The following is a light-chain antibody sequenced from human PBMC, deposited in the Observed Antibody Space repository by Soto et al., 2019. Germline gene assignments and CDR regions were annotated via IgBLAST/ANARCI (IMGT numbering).Light chain of an antibody. CDR3: QQSYSTPRT. V-gene: IGKV1-39*01. J-gene: IGKJ1*01. Sequence: DIQMTQSPSSLSASVGDRVTITCRASQSISSNSNWYQQKPGKAPKLLIYAASSLQSGVPSRFSGSGSGTDFTLTISSLQPEDFATYYCQQSYSTPRTFGQGTKVEIK. CDR2: AAS. CDR1: QSISSN.